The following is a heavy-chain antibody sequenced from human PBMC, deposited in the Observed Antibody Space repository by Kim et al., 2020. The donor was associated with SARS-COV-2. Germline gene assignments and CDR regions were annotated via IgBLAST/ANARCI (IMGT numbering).Heavy chain of an antibody. V-gene: IGHV4-34*01. D-gene: IGHD6-6*01. Sequence: SETLSLTCAVYGGSFSGYYWSWIRQPPGKGLEWIGEINHSGSTNYNPSLKSRVTISVDTSKNQSSLKLSSVTAADTAVYYCSRGSSSSSRVWASWGQGTL. CDR1: GGSFSGYY. CDR2: INHSGST. CDR3: SRGSSSSSRVWAS. J-gene: IGHJ5*02.